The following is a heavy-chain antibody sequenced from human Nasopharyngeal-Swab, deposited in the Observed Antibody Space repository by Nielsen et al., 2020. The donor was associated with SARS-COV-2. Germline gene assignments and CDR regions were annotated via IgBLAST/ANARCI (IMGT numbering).Heavy chain of an antibody. J-gene: IGHJ4*02. Sequence: GGSLRLSCAASGFSFSGSAMHWVRQASGKGLEWLGRIRSKANNYATSYAASVEGKFTISRDDSKNTAYLQMNSLITEDTAVYFRSGHYFDFWSGYHPLDYWGQGALVTVSS. CDR3: SGHYFDFWSGYHPLDY. D-gene: IGHD3-3*01. V-gene: IGHV3-73*01. CDR2: IRSKANNYAT. CDR1: GFSFSGSA.